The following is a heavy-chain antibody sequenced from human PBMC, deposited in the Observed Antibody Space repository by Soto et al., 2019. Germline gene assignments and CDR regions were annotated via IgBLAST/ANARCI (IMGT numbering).Heavy chain of an antibody. Sequence: QVQLVESGGGLVKPGGSLRLSCAASGFTFSDYYMSWIRQAPGKGLEWVSYISSSSSYTNYADSVKGRFTISRDNAKNSLYLKMNSLRAEDTAVYYCARDSAGSSSWTYGMDVWGQGTTVTVSS. CDR3: ARDSAGSSSWTYGMDV. V-gene: IGHV3-11*05. CDR2: ISSSSSYT. J-gene: IGHJ6*02. CDR1: GFTFSDYY. D-gene: IGHD6-13*01.